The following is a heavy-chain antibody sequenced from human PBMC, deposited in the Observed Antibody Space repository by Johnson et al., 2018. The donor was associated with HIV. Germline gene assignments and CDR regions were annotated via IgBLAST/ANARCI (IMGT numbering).Heavy chain of an antibody. V-gene: IGHV3-66*03. D-gene: IGHD6-13*01. CDR2: IYSGGTT. CDR3: ERTGYISSWKAFDI. J-gene: IGHJ3*02. CDR1: GFTVSSYG. Sequence: VQLVESGGGLIQPGGSLRLSCAASGFTVSSYGMHWVRQAPGKGLEWVSFIYSGGTTYYQESVKGRFTVSRDNSKNTLYLQMTSLRAEDTAVYYCERTGYISSWKAFDIWGQGTMVTVSS.